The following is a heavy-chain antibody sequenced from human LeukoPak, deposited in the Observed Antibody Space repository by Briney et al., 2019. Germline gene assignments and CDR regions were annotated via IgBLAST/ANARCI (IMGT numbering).Heavy chain of an antibody. Sequence: GASVKVSCKASGYTFTGYYMHWVRQAPGQGLEWMGWINPNSAGTNYAQKFQGRVTMTRDTSISTAYMELSRLRSDDTAVYYCASDSSFGGAEWGSDAFDIWGQGTMVTVSS. D-gene: IGHD6-13*01. CDR1: GYTFTGYY. CDR2: INPNSAGT. J-gene: IGHJ3*02. V-gene: IGHV1-2*02. CDR3: ASDSSFGGAEWGSDAFDI.